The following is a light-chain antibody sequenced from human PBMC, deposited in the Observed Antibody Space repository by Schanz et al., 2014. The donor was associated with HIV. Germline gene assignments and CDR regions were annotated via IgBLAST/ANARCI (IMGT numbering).Light chain of an antibody. V-gene: IGKV3D-20*02. J-gene: IGKJ5*01. CDR1: QSINGNF. Sequence: EIVLTQSPGTLSVSPGERATLSCRASQSINGNFLGWYQQKLGQAPRLVIFGASNRATGIPDRFSGSESGTDFTLTISSLEPEDFAVYYCQQRSVWPITFGQGTRLEIK. CDR2: GAS. CDR3: QQRSVWPIT.